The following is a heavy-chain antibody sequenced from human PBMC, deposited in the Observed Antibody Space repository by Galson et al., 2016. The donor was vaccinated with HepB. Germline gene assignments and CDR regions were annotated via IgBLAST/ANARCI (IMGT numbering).Heavy chain of an antibody. J-gene: IGHJ4*02. CDR2: ISYDGNYK. CDR1: GFTFSSSG. CDR3: TKAPQGFLEWSDY. V-gene: IGHV3-30*18. D-gene: IGHD3-3*01. Sequence: SLRLSCAASGFTFSSSGMHWVRQAPGKGLEWVAAISYDGNYKFYADSVKGRFTISRDKSTNTLYLQMNSLRPDDTAVYYCTKAPQGFLEWSDYWGQGTLVTVSS.